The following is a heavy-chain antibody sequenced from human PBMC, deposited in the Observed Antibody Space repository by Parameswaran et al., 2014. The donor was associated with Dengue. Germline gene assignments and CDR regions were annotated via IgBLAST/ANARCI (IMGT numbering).Heavy chain of an antibody. J-gene: IGHJ4*02. D-gene: IGHD6-13*01. CDR3: ARARGQLAYFDY. V-gene: IGHV4-31*02. CDR2: SITVGST. Sequence: RWIRQPPGKGLEWIGVQSITVGSTYYNPSLKSRVTISVDTSKNQFSLKLSSVTAADTAVYYCARARGQLAYFDYWGQGNPGHRLL.